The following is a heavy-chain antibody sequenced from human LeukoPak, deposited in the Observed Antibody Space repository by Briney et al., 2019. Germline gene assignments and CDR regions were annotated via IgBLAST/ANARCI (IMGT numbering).Heavy chain of an antibody. J-gene: IGHJ4*02. V-gene: IGHV3-30-3*01. CDR1: GFTFSSYA. D-gene: IGHD6-19*01. Sequence: GGSLRLSCAASGFTFSSYAMHWVRQAPGKGLEWVAVISYDGSNKYYADSVKGRFTISRDNSKNTLYLQMNSLRAEDTAVYYCASTHVIAVAGRRLQDATSEFWGQGTLVTVSS. CDR3: ASTHVIAVAGRRLQDATSEF. CDR2: ISYDGSNK.